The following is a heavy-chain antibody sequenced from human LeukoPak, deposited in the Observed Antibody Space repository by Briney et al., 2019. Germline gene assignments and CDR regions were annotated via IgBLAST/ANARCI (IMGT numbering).Heavy chain of an antibody. CDR2: INEDGSQK. CDR3: ARGGGIDPWAFDI. D-gene: IGHD6-25*01. V-gene: IGHV3-7*04. J-gene: IGHJ3*02. CDR1: GYIFRRYW. Sequence: GGSLRLSCAASGYIFRRYWVSWVRQAPGKGLEWVANINEDGSQKNYVDSVKGRFIISRDNAKNSLYLQMNSLRAEDTAVYYCARGGGIDPWAFDIWGQGTMVTVSS.